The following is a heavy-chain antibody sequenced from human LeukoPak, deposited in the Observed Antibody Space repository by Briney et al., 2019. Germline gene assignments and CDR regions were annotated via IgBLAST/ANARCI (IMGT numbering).Heavy chain of an antibody. D-gene: IGHD3/OR15-3a*01. V-gene: IGHV1-2*02. CDR2: INPNSGGT. Sequence: ASVKVSCKASGYTFTGYYIHWVRQAPGQGLEWMGWINPNSGGTNYAQNFQGRVTTTRDTSIGTAFMELSRLTSDDTAVYYCARGGTRAFDIWGQGTVVTVSS. J-gene: IGHJ3*02. CDR1: GYTFTGYY. CDR3: ARGGTRAFDI.